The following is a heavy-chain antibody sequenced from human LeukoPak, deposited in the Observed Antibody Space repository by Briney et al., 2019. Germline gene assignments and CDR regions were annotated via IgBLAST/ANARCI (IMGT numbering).Heavy chain of an antibody. J-gene: IGHJ4*02. CDR2: IRYDGSNK. CDR1: GFTFSSYG. V-gene: IGHV3-30*02. D-gene: IGHD3-22*01. Sequence: GGSLRLSCAASGFTFSSYGMHWVRQAPGKGLEWVAFIRYDGSNKYYADSVKGRFTISRDNSKNTLYLQMNSLRAEDTAVYYCVLLISGYYDYWGQGTLVTVSS. CDR3: VLLISGYYDY.